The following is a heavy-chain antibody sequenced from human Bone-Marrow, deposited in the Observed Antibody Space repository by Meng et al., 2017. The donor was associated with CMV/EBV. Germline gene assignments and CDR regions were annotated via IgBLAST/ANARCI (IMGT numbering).Heavy chain of an antibody. CDR2: INPSGGST. CDR1: GYTFTGYY. V-gene: IGHV1-46*01. Sequence: ASVKVSCKASGYTFTGYYMHWVRQAPGQGLEWMGIINPSGGSTSYAQKFQGRVTMTRDTSISTAYMELSRLRSDDTAVYYCARERIVGATFDYWGQGPLVTVYS. CDR3: ARERIVGATFDY. J-gene: IGHJ4*02. D-gene: IGHD1-26*01.